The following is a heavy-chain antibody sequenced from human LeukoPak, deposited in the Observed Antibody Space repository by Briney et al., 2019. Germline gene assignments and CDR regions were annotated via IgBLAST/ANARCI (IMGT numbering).Heavy chain of an antibody. CDR1: GFTFSSYW. CDR2: INSDGSST. Sequence: GGSLRLSCAASGFTFSSYWMHWVRQAPGKGLVWVSRINSDGSSTSYADSVKGRFTISRDNAKNTLYLQMNSLRAEDTAVYYCARDWVLAGYSYGPSWYFDLWGRGTLVTVSS. D-gene: IGHD5-18*01. J-gene: IGHJ2*01. CDR3: ARDWVLAGYSYGPSWYFDL. V-gene: IGHV3-74*01.